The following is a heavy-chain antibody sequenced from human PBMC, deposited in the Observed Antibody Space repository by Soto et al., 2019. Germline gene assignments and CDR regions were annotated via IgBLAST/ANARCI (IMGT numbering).Heavy chain of an antibody. J-gene: IGHJ4*02. CDR2: IYYSGST. Sequence: QLQLQESGPGLVKPSETLSLTCTVSGGSISSSSYYWGWIRQPPGKGLEWIGSIYYSGSTYYNPSRKSGGTIAVDTSKTQFSLKLSSVTAADTAVYYCARHTPAISISDHWGQGTLVTVSS. V-gene: IGHV4-39*01. CDR3: ARHTPAISISDH. D-gene: IGHD3-3*01. CDR1: GGSISSSSYY.